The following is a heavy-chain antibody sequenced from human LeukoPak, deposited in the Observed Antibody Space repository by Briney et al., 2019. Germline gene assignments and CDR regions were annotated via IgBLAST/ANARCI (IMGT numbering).Heavy chain of an antibody. V-gene: IGHV3-53*01. Sequence: GGSLRLSCAASGFTVSSNYMSWVRQAPGKGLEWVSVIYSGGSTYYADSVKGRFTISRDNSKNTLYLQMNSLRAEDTAVYYCARWGRSGYNAFDIWGQGTMVTVSS. D-gene: IGHD3-22*01. CDR1: GFTVSSNY. CDR2: IYSGGST. J-gene: IGHJ3*02. CDR3: ARWGRSGYNAFDI.